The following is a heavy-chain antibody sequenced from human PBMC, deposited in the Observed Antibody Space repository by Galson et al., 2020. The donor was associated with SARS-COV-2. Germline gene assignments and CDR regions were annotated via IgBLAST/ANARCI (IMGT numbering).Heavy chain of an antibody. V-gene: IGHV6-1*01. Sequence: SQTLSLSCVNSGESASRAISAWDWIRHSALRCIEWLVRTYYRSKWSSDYAVSMTSRITITPDTSKNQFSLPLKSVTHEDTALSYCARSVCKTVARTIDVGSQGFSFTFSS. CDR3: ARSVCKTVARTIDV. J-gene: IGHJ6*02. CDR2: TYYRSKWSS. D-gene: IGHD6-19*01. CDR1: GESASRAISA.